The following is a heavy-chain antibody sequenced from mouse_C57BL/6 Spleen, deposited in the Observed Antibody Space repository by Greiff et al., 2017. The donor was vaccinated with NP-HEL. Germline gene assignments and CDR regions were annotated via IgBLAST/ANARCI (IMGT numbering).Heavy chain of an antibody. V-gene: IGHV1-26*01. CDR1: GYTFTDYY. CDR3: ASDRVGAY. D-gene: IGHD2-14*01. CDR2: INPNNGGT. Sequence: EVQLQQSGPELVKPGASVKISCKASGYTFTDYYMNWVKQSHGKSLEWIGDINPNNGGTSYNQKFKGKATLTVDKSSSTAYMELRSLTSEDSAVYYCASDRVGAYWGQGTLVTVSA. J-gene: IGHJ3*01.